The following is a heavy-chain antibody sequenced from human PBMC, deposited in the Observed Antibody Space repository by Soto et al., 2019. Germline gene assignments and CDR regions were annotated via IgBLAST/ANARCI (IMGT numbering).Heavy chain of an antibody. CDR2: IIPIFGTA. D-gene: IGHD2-15*01. CDR3: ARVQDCRGGSCYYRYYFDY. Sequence: SVKVSCKASGGTFSSYAISWVRQAPGQGLEWMGGIIPIFGTANYAQKFQGRVTITADESTSTAYMELSSLRSEDTAVYYCARVQDCRGGSCYYRYYFDYWGQRTLVTVSS. V-gene: IGHV1-69*13. J-gene: IGHJ4*02. CDR1: GGTFSSYA.